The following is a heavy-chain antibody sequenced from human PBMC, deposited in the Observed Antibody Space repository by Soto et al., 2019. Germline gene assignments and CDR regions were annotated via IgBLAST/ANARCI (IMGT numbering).Heavy chain of an antibody. CDR2: IYPRDSDI. Sequence: GESLKISCKGSGYSFSSYWIGCVRQMPGKGLEWMGIIYPRDSDIRYSPSFQGQVTISADKSTSIAYLQWSTLEDSDTAMYYCARLSGSYYEPFDYWGQGTRVTVSS. CDR1: GYSFSSYW. V-gene: IGHV5-51*01. CDR3: ARLSGSYYEPFDY. D-gene: IGHD1-26*01. J-gene: IGHJ4*02.